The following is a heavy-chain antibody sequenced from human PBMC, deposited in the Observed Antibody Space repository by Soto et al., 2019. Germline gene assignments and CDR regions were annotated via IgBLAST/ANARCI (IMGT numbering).Heavy chain of an antibody. CDR3: ARYSKTRTEDWFDP. CDR1: GGSISSISYY. Sequence: SETLSLTCTVSGGSISSISYYWGWIRQPPGKGLEWIGSIYYSGSTYYNPSLKSRVTISVDTSKNQFSLKLSSVTAADTAVYYCARYSKTRTEDWFDPWGQGTLVTVSS. V-gene: IGHV4-39*01. D-gene: IGHD6-13*01. CDR2: IYYSGST. J-gene: IGHJ5*02.